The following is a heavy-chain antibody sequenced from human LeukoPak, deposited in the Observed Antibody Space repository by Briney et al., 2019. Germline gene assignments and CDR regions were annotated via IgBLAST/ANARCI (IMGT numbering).Heavy chain of an antibody. V-gene: IGHV4-34*01. CDR1: GGSFSGYY. CDR3: ARDYGGNVSFFDY. Sequence: SETLSLTCAVYGGSFSGYYWSWIRQPPGKGLEWIGEINHSGSTNYNPSLKSRVTISVDTSKSQFSLKLSSVTAADTAVYYCARDYGGNVSFFDYWGQGTLVTVSS. D-gene: IGHD4-23*01. CDR2: INHSGST. J-gene: IGHJ4*02.